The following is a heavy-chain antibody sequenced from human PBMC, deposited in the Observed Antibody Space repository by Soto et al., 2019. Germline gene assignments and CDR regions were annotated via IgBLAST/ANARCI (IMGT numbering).Heavy chain of an antibody. V-gene: IGHV1-46*01. CDR2: INPSGGST. J-gene: IGHJ6*02. CDR1: GYTFTSYY. Sequence: GASVKVSCKASGYTFTSYYMHWVRQAPGQGLEWMGIINPSGGSTSYAQKFQGRVTMTRDTSTSTVCMELSSLRSEDTAVYYCARDITMVRGVVRYYGMDVWGQGTTVTVSS. D-gene: IGHD3-10*01. CDR3: ARDITMVRGVVRYYGMDV.